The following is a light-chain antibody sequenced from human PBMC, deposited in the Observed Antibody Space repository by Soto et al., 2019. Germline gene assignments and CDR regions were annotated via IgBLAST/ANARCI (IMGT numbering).Light chain of an antibody. Sequence: TQSPSSLSASTGDRVTITCRASQGISSYLAWYQQKPGKAPKLLIYAASTLQSGVPSRFSGSGSGTDFTLTISCLQSEDFATYYCQQYCSYPLTFGGGTKVDIK. CDR3: QQYCSYPLT. CDR2: AAS. CDR1: QGISSY. J-gene: IGKJ4*01. V-gene: IGKV1-8*01.